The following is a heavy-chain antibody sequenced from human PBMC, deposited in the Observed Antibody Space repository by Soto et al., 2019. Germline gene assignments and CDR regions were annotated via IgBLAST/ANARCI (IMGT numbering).Heavy chain of an antibody. V-gene: IGHV4-34*01. CDR3: ASYFYDSHGYDLAF. CDR2: ITHSGTT. CDR1: GGSFSGYF. D-gene: IGHD3-22*01. Sequence: QVQLQQWGAGLLKPSETLSLTCAVSGGSFSGYFWSWVRQPPGKGLEWIGQITHSGTTNYKPSLKSRVTISVETSKNQFALRLSSVTAANTAVYYIASYFYDSHGYDLAFWGQGTLVTVSS. J-gene: IGHJ4*02.